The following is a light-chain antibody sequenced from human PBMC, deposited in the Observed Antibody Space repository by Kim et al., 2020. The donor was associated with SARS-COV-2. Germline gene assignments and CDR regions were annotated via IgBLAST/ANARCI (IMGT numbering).Light chain of an antibody. CDR1: QSVSSSH. CDR3: QQDYNFT. J-gene: IGKJ2*01. CDR2: GAS. V-gene: IGKV3D-7*01. Sequence: PEERVPLSCRASQSVSSSHLTWYQQNPGQAPRLLIYGASTRATSIPARFSGSGSGTDFTLTISSLQPEDFAVYYCQQDYNFTFGQGTKLEI.